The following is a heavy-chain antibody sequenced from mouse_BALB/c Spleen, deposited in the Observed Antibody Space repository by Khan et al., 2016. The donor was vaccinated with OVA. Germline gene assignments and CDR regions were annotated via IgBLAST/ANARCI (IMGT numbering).Heavy chain of an antibody. Sequence: VELVESGPGLVAPSQSLSITCTVSGFSLTSYGVHWVRQPPGKGLEWLGVIWTGGSTNYNSALMSRLSISKDNSKSQVFLKMNSRQTDDTAMYYCARYYGNYGWYFDVWGAGTTATVSS. J-gene: IGHJ1*01. CDR2: IWTGGST. D-gene: IGHD2-1*01. CDR3: ARYYGNYGWYFDV. V-gene: IGHV2-9*02. CDR1: GFSLTSYG.